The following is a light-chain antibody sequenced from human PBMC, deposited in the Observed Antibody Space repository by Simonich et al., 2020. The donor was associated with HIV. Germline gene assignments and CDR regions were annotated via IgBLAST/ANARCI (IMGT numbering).Light chain of an antibody. J-gene: IGKJ3*01. V-gene: IGKV2-28*01. CDR2: LGS. CDR1: QSLLHSNGHSY. Sequence: DIVMTQSPLSLPVTPGEPASISCRSSQSLLHSNGHSYLDWYLQKPGQSPQLMIYLGSNRASGVPDRFSGSGSGTDCTLKISRVEAEDVGVYYCMQALQTPFTFGPGTKVDIK. CDR3: MQALQTPFT.